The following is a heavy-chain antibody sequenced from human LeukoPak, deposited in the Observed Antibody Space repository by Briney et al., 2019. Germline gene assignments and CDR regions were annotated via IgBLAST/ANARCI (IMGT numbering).Heavy chain of an antibody. CDR2: IYYSGTT. CDR1: GGSISSYY. J-gene: IGHJ4*02. Sequence: SETLSLTCTVSGGSISSYYWSWIRQPPGKGLEWIGYIYYSGTTNYNPSLKSRVTISVDTSKNQFSLKLSSVTAADTAVYYCARDRGDGAPVDYWGQGTLVTVSS. D-gene: IGHD4-17*01. CDR3: ARDRGDGAPVDY. V-gene: IGHV4-59*12.